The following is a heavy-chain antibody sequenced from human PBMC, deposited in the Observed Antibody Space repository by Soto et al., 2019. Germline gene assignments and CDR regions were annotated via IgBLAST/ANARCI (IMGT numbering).Heavy chain of an antibody. D-gene: IGHD6-13*01. J-gene: IGHJ4*02. CDR2: INPNSGGT. CDR3: ARVPPHSTRWYYFDY. V-gene: IGHV1-2*04. Sequence: ASVKVSCKASGYTFTEYYMHWVRQAPGQGLEWMGWINPNSGGTNYAQKFQGWVTVTRDTSISTAYMELSRLKSDDTAVYYCARVPPHSTRWYYFDYWGQGTLVTVSS. CDR1: GYTFTEYY.